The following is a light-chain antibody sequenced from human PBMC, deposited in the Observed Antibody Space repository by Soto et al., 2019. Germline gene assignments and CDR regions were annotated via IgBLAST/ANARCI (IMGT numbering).Light chain of an antibody. V-gene: IGKV3-15*01. CDR2: GAS. CDR1: QSVSSN. Sequence: EIVMTQSPATLSVSPGERATLSCRVSQSVSSNLAWYQQKPGQAPRLLIYGASTRATGIPARFSGSGSGTEFTLTISSLQSEDFAVYYCQQYNNWPPSYTFGGGTKVEIK. J-gene: IGKJ4*01. CDR3: QQYNNWPPSYT.